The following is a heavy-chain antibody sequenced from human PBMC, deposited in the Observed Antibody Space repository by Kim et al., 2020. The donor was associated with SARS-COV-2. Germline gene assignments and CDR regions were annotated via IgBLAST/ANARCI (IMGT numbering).Heavy chain of an antibody. V-gene: IGHV1-45*02. CDR1: GYTFTYRY. Sequence: SVKVSCKASGYTFTYRYLHWVRQAPGQALEWMGWITPFNGNTNYAQKFQDRVTITRDRSMSTAYMELSSLRSEDTAMYYCASCGAFSGSYGDYYYGMDVWGQGTTVTVSS. D-gene: IGHD1-26*01. CDR2: ITPFNGNT. J-gene: IGHJ6*02. CDR3: ASCGAFSGSYGDYYYGMDV.